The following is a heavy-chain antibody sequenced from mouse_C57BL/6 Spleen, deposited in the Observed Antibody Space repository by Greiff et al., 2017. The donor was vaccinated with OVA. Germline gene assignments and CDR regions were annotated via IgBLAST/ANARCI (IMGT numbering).Heavy chain of an antibody. Sequence: EVKLVESGGGLVKPGGSLKLSCAASGFTFSSYAMSWVRQTPEKRLEWVATISDGGSYTYYPDNVKGRFTISRDNAKNNLYLQMSHLKSEDTAMYYCARYSNYFDYWGQGTTLTVSS. D-gene: IGHD2-5*01. CDR1: GFTFSSYA. CDR2: ISDGGSYT. J-gene: IGHJ2*01. CDR3: ARYSNYFDY. V-gene: IGHV5-4*03.